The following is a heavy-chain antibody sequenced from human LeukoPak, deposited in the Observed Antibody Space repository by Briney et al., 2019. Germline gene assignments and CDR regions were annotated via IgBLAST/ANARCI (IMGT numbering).Heavy chain of an antibody. Sequence: GGSLRLSCVASGVTHSDYAMTWVRRVPGKGLEWVSAISNTGGSTYYADSVKGRFTISRDKSKNRMYLQMNSLRHNDTATYYCAKAGASDKYGIDVWGQGTTVIVSS. J-gene: IGHJ6*02. V-gene: IGHV3-23*01. CDR1: GVTHSDYA. CDR3: AKAGASDKYGIDV. D-gene: IGHD4/OR15-4a*01. CDR2: ISNTGGST.